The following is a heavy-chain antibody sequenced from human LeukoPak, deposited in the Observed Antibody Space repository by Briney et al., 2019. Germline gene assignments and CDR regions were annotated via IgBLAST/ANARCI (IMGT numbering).Heavy chain of an antibody. V-gene: IGHV3-74*01. CDR3: ARAADSSGYYDY. CDR1: GFTFSSYW. D-gene: IGHD3-22*01. CDR2: INSDGSST. Sequence: GGSLRLSCAASGFTFSSYWMHWVRQAPGKGLVWVSRINSDGSSTSYADSVKGRFTISRDNAKNALYLQMNSLRAEDTAVYYCARAADSSGYYDYWGQGTLVTVSS. J-gene: IGHJ4*02.